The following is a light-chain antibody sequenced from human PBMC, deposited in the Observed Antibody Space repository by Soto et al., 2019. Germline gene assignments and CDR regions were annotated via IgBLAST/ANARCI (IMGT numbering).Light chain of an antibody. V-gene: IGLV2-11*01. Sequence: QSALTQPRSVYGSPGQSVTISCTGTSSDVGGYNYVSWYQQHPGKAPKLMIYDVSKRPSGVPDRFSGSKSGNTASLTISGLQAEDEADYYCCSYAGSYTEVFGTGTKVTVL. CDR3: CSYAGSYTEV. J-gene: IGLJ1*01. CDR2: DVS. CDR1: SSDVGGYNY.